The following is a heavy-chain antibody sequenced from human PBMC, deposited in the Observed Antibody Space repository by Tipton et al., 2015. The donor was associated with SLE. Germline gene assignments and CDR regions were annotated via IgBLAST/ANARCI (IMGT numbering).Heavy chain of an antibody. CDR3: AKASITMRRGVPLDS. CDR1: GFGFSDSD. J-gene: IGHJ4*02. CDR2: ILYDGITK. V-gene: IGHV3-30*02. D-gene: IGHD3-10*01. Sequence: PRLSCAASGFGFSDSDMHWVRQAPGKWPEWVAFILYDGITKYYTDSVKGRFTISKDNSKNTLFLQMDRLRAEDTALYYCAKASITMRRGVPLDSWGQGTLVTVAS.